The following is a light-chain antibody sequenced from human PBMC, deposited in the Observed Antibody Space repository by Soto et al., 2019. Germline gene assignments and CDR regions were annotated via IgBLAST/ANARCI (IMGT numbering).Light chain of an antibody. Sequence: QSALTQPRSVSGSPGQSVTISCTGTSSDVGGYNHVSWYQQYTDKAPKLVIYGVSRRPSGVPDRFSGSKSDNTASLTISGLQTEDEADYYCCSYAGNYIHYVFGTGTKVTVL. CDR1: SSDVGGYNH. J-gene: IGLJ1*01. V-gene: IGLV2-11*01. CDR3: CSYAGNYIHYV. CDR2: GVS.